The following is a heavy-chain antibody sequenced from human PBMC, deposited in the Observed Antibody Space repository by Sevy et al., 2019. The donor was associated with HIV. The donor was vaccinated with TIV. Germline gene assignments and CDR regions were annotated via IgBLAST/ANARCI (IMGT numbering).Heavy chain of an antibody. CDR3: AGENAWGRGYS. Sequence: SETLSLTCTVSGGSITSLYWNWIRQPPEKGLEWIANINYNGHINYNPSLKSRVTLSLDTSKNQFSLRLSSVTAADTAMYYCAGENAWGRGYSWGQGTLVTVSS. J-gene: IGHJ4*02. CDR1: GGSITSLY. V-gene: IGHV4-59*08. D-gene: IGHD1-26*01. CDR2: INYNGHI.